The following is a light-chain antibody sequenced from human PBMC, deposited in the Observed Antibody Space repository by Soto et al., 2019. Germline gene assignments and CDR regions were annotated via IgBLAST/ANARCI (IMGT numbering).Light chain of an antibody. CDR1: QPVNTF. J-gene: IGKJ2*03. CDR3: QQYKNYSYS. V-gene: IGKV1-5*01. Sequence: IQMTQSPSTVSASVGDSVTISCRASQPVNTFLAWYQQKPGGAPKVVIFDASNSGSGVPARFSGSGFGTEFTLRITSLQPDDFATYYCQQYKNYSYSFGQGTKLEIK. CDR2: DAS.